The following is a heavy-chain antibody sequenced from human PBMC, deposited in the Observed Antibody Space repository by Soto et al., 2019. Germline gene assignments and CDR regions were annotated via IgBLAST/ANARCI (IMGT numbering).Heavy chain of an antibody. V-gene: IGHV4-59*01. CDR1: GGSISSYY. CDR3: ASMIGDPVLSFDS. J-gene: IGHJ5*01. D-gene: IGHD3-10*02. CDR2: IFYSGST. Sequence: QVQLQESGPGLVKPSETLSLTCTVSGGSISSYYWSWIRQPPGKGLEWIGFIFYSGSTSYNPSLKSSVTKSIDTSEYQFSLKLNSVTAADTAVYYCASMIGDPVLSFDSWGQGTLVAVSS.